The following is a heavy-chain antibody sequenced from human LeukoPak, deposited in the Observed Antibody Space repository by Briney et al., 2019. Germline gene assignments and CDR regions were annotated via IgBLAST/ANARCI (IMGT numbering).Heavy chain of an antibody. V-gene: IGHV4-61*02. Sequence: SQTLSLTCTVSGGSISSGSYYWSWIRQPAGKGLEWIGRIYTSGSTNYNPSLKSRVTISVDTSKNQFSLKLSSVTAADTAVYYCARDLPVGVGDYYYYGMDVWGQGTTVTVSS. CDR1: GGSISSGSYY. CDR3: ARDLPVGVGDYYYYGMDV. CDR2: IYTSGST. D-gene: IGHD2-15*01. J-gene: IGHJ6*02.